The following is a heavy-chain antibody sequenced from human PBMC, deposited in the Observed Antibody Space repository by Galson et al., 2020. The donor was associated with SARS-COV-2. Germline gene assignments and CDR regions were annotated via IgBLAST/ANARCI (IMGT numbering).Heavy chain of an antibody. CDR3: ASHYYDSSGYYYPPGAFDI. CDR1: GFTVSSNY. Sequence: GESLKISCAASGFTVSSNYMSWVRQAPGKGLEWVSVIYSGGSTYYADSVKGRFTISRDNSKNTLYLQMNSLRAEDTAVYYCASHYYDSSGYYYPPGAFDIWGQGTMVTVSS. D-gene: IGHD3-22*01. CDR2: IYSGGST. J-gene: IGHJ3*02. V-gene: IGHV3-53*01.